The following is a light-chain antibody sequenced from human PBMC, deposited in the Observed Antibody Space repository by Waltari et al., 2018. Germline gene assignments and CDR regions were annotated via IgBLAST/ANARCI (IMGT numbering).Light chain of an antibody. Sequence: DIVMTQSPDSLSVSLRERATINCKSSLSILHSSQNKNYLAWYQQKSGQSPKLLIYAASTRESGVPDRFSGSGSGTDFTLTISGLQAEDVAVYYCQQYFSSPLSFGPGTKVDIK. V-gene: IGKV4-1*01. CDR1: LSILHSSQNKNY. J-gene: IGKJ3*01. CDR2: AAS. CDR3: QQYFSSPLS.